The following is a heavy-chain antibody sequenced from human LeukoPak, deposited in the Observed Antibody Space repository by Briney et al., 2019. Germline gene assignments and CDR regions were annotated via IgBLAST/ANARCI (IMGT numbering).Heavy chain of an antibody. CDR2: ISWNSGSI. Sequence: PGRSLRLSCAASGFTFDDYAMHWVRQAPGKGLEWVSGISWNSGSIGYADSVKGRFTISRDNAKNSLYLQMNSLRAEDTALYYCAKARGTAGISELFDYWGQGTLVTVSS. D-gene: IGHD6-13*01. V-gene: IGHV3-9*01. CDR1: GFTFDDYA. CDR3: AKARGTAGISELFDY. J-gene: IGHJ4*02.